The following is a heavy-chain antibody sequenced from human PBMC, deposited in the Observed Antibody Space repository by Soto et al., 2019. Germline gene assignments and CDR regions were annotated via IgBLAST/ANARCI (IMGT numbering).Heavy chain of an antibody. V-gene: IGHV1-69*12. Sequence: QVQLVQSGAEVKKPGSSVKVSCKASGGTFSSYAISWVRQAPGQGLEWMGGIIPIFGTANYAQKFQGRVTITADESTSTAYMELSSLRSEDTAVYYCASGSSSSSSEYYYYGMDVWGQGTTVTVSS. CDR1: GGTFSSYA. CDR3: ASGSSSSSSEYYYYGMDV. CDR2: IIPIFGTA. J-gene: IGHJ6*02. D-gene: IGHD6-6*01.